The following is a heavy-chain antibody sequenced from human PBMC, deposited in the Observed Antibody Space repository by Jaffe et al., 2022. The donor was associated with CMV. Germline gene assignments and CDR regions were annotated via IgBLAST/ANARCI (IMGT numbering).Heavy chain of an antibody. Sequence: QVQLQESGPGLVKPSETLSLTCTLSGGSLSGYYWSWVRQPPGKGLEWIAFIFYSGRTSYNPSLKSRVTISLDTSKEQFSLKVSSVTAADTAVYFCARHIAAPGSEAFDVWGRGTMVTVSS. J-gene: IGHJ3*01. D-gene: IGHD6-13*01. CDR1: GGSLSGYY. CDR3: ARHIAAPGSEAFDV. CDR2: IFYSGRT. V-gene: IGHV4-59*08.